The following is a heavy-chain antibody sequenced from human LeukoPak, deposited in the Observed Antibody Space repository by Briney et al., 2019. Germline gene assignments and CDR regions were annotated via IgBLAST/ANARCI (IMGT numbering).Heavy chain of an antibody. J-gene: IGHJ4*02. Sequence: SVKVSCKASGGTFSSYAICWVRQAPGPGLEWMGGFIPIFGTANYAQKSQGRVTITADESTSTAYMELSSLRSEDTAVYYCARGVAAGQYYFDYWGQGTLVTVSS. D-gene: IGHD6-13*01. CDR2: FIPIFGTA. CDR3: ARGVAAGQYYFDY. V-gene: IGHV1-69*01. CDR1: GGTFSSYA.